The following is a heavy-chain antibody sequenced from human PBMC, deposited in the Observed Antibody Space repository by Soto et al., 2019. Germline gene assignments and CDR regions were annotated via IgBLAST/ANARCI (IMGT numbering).Heavy chain of an antibody. J-gene: IGHJ4*02. CDR2: ISYDGSNK. D-gene: IGHD1-26*01. V-gene: IGHV3-30*18. CDR1: GFTFSSYG. Sequence: GGSLRLSCAASGFTFSSYGMHWVRQAPGKGLEWVAVISYDGSNKYYADSVKGRFTISRDNSKNTLYLQMNSLRAEDTAVYYCAKDRAAYFVSGSDFDYWGQGTLVTVSS. CDR3: AKDRAAYFVSGSDFDY.